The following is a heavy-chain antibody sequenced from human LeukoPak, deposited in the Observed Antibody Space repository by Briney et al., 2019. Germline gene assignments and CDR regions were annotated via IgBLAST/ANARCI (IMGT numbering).Heavy chain of an antibody. CDR3: ARLYGSGRNWFDP. J-gene: IGHJ5*02. V-gene: IGHV4-38-2*01. CDR1: GYSISSDYY. D-gene: IGHD3-10*01. CDR2: IYHSGST. Sequence: PSETLSLTCALSGYSISSDYYWGWIRQPPGKGLERIGSIYHSGSTYYNPSLKSRVTISVDTSKNQFSLKLSSVTAADTAVYYCARLYGSGRNWFDPWGQGTLVTVSS.